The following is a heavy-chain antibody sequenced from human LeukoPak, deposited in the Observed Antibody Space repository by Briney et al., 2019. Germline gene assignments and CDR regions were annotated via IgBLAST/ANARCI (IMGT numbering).Heavy chain of an antibody. D-gene: IGHD1-1*01. V-gene: IGHV3-15*01. CDR3: STGGGTNDY. Sequence: GGSLRLSCAASGFTFSSYSMNWVRQAPGKGLECVGRIKRKSDGGTTDYAAPVKGRFTISRDDSRNTLYLQMNSLKSEDTAVYYCSTGGGTNDYWGQGTLVTVSS. J-gene: IGHJ4*02. CDR2: IKRKSDGGTT. CDR1: GFTFSSYS.